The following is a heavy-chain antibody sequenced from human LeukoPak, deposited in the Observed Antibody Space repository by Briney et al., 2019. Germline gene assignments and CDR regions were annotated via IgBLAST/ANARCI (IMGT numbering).Heavy chain of an antibody. Sequence: GGSLRLSCAASGFTFSSHDMHWVRQAPGRGLEWVALIWSDGSNKYYADSVKGRFTTSRDNSENALYLQMNSLRVEDTAVYFCAKGPSPFEYWGQGTLVTVSS. V-gene: IGHV3-30*02. CDR3: AKGPSPFEY. CDR1: GFTFSSHD. J-gene: IGHJ4*02. CDR2: IWSDGSNK.